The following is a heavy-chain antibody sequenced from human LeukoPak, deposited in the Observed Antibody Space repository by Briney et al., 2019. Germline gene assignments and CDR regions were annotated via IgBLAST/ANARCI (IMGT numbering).Heavy chain of an antibody. Sequence: SQTLSLTCTVSGDSISSYYWSWVRQPAGKGLEWIGRIHPSGSTNYNPSLKSRVTLSVDTSKNQFSLKLSSVTAADTAVYYCARGPPPDFDYWGRGTLVTVSS. CDR3: ARGPPPDFDY. J-gene: IGHJ4*02. V-gene: IGHV4-4*07. CDR2: IHPSGST. CDR1: GDSISSYY.